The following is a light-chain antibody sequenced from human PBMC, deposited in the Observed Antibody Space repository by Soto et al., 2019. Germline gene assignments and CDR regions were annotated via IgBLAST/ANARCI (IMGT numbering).Light chain of an antibody. V-gene: IGKV1-39*01. CDR2: GTS. CDR3: QQYNTYSWT. CDR1: QSISNS. J-gene: IGKJ1*01. Sequence: DIQMTQSPSSLSASVGDRVTITCRASQSISNSLNWYQQRPGKAPKLLIYGTSSLQSGVPSRFSGSGSGTEFALTISSLQPDDFATYYCQQYNTYSWTFGPGTKVDIK.